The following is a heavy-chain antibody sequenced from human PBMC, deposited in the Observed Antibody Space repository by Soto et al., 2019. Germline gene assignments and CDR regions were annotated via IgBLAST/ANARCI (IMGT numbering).Heavy chain of an antibody. CDR3: ARSPGDTALVNSHRKFDF. D-gene: IGHD5-18*01. V-gene: IGHV4-39*01. J-gene: IGHJ4*02. CDR2: IYYSGST. Sequence: TLETKSHTYTVSGGTIRSIGYCWGRNRQPPGKGLEWIGSIYYSGSTYYNPSLKSRVTISVDTSKNQFSLKLSSVTAADTAVYYCARSPGDTALVNSHRKFDFWGEGPLGSVSS. CDR1: GGTIRSIGYC.